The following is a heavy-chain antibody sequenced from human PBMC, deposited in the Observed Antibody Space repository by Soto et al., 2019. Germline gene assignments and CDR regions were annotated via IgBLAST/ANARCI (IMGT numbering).Heavy chain of an antibody. CDR1: GFTFSSYA. CDR3: ARDGSSSGWFLYYFDY. D-gene: IGHD6-19*01. Sequence: QVQLVESGGGVVQPGRSLRLSCAASGFTFSSYAMHWVRQAPGKGLEWVAVISYDGSNKYYADSVKGRFTISRDKSKNTLYLQMNSLRAEDTAVYYCARDGSSSGWFLYYFDYWGQGTLVTVSS. J-gene: IGHJ4*02. V-gene: IGHV3-30-3*01. CDR2: ISYDGSNK.